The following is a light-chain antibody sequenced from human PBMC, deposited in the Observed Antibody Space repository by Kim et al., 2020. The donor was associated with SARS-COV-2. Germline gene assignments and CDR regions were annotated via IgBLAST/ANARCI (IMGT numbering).Light chain of an antibody. J-gene: IGKJ1*01. Sequence: EIVLTQSPGTLSLSPGERATLSCRARQCVRGNNLAWFQQKPGQAPRLLIYGASSRATGIPDRFSGSGSGTDFTLTIIRLEPEAFAVYSCQQYFTSPWTFGQGTKLEI. V-gene: IGKV3-20*01. CDR1: QCVRGNN. CDR3: QQYFTSPWT. CDR2: GAS.